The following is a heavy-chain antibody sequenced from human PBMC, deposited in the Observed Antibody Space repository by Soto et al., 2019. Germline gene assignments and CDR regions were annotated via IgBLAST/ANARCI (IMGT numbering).Heavy chain of an antibody. CDR2: ISSSSSYI. D-gene: IGHD1-1*01. V-gene: IGHV3-21*01. CDR3: ARDMGELERRGYYFDY. J-gene: IGHJ4*02. CDR1: GFTFSSYS. Sequence: EVQLVESGGGLVKPGGSLRLSCAASGFTFSSYSMNWVRQAPGKGLEWVSSISSSSSYIYYADSVKGRFTISRDNAKNSLYLQMNGLRAEDTAVYYCARDMGELERRGYYFDYWGQGTLVTVSS.